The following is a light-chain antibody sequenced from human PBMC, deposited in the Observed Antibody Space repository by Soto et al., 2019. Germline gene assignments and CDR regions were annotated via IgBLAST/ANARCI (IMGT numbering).Light chain of an antibody. CDR3: SSYTSSSRYV. CDR1: SSDVGGYNY. V-gene: IGLV2-14*01. Sequence: QSALTQAASVSGSPGQSITISCTGTSSDVGGYNYVSWYQQHPGKAPKLMIYEVSNRPSGVSNRFSGSKSGNTASLTISGLQAEDEADYYCSSYTSSSRYVFGTGTKLTVL. CDR2: EVS. J-gene: IGLJ1*01.